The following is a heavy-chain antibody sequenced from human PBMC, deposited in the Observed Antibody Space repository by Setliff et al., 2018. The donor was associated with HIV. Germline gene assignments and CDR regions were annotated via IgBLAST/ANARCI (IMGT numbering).Heavy chain of an antibody. D-gene: IGHD1-26*01. CDR2: INHSGST. CDR1: GGSFSGYY. V-gene: IGHV4-34*01. J-gene: IGHJ4*02. Sequence: SSETLSLTCAVYGGSFSGYYWSWIRQPPGKGLEWIGEINHSGSTNYNMSLRSRVTISLDASRNQFSLELISVTAADTAVYYCAGGPGTTSIDYWAQGTLVTVSS. CDR3: AGGPGTTSIDY.